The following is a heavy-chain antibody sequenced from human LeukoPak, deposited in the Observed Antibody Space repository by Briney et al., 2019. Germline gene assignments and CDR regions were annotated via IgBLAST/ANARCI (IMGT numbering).Heavy chain of an antibody. Sequence: GGSLRLSCVGSGFTFSGSWMGWVRQAPGKGLEWVANIKQDETEKYYADSVKGRFTVSRDNAKNSMYLQMDSLRVEDTAMYYCAKRSAWSLFDPWGQGTLVTVSS. CDR2: IKQDETEK. V-gene: IGHV3-7*03. J-gene: IGHJ5*02. CDR1: GFTFSGSW. CDR3: AKRSAWSLFDP. D-gene: IGHD6-19*01.